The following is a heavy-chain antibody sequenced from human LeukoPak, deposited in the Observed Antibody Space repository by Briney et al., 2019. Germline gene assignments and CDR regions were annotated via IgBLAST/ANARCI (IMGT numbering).Heavy chain of an antibody. Sequence: PGGSLRLSCAASGFSFNNYAMHWVRQAPGKGLEWVTFIQHDGSSKYYADSVKGRFTISRDNSKNTLYLQMNSLRAEDTAVYYCAHPALWGQGTLVTVSS. CDR1: GFSFNNYA. J-gene: IGHJ4*02. V-gene: IGHV3-30*02. CDR3: AHPAL. CDR2: IQHDGSSK.